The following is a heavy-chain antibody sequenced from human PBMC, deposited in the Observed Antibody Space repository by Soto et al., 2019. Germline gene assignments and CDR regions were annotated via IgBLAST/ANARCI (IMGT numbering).Heavy chain of an antibody. V-gene: IGHV3-21*04. CDR3: AKWTVTVAGGY. J-gene: IGHJ4*02. CDR1: GFTFSSYS. D-gene: IGHD6-19*01. CDR2: ISSSSGYI. Sequence: XXSLRLSCAASGFTFSSYSMHWVLQAPGKGLEWVSSISSSSGYIYYADSVKGRFTISRDNSKNTLYLQMNSLRAEDTAVYYCAKWTVTVAGGYWGQGTLVTVSS.